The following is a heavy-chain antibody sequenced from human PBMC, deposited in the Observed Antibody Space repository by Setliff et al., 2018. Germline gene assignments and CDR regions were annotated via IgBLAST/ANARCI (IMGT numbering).Heavy chain of an antibody. J-gene: IGHJ4*02. Sequence: PSETLSLTCTVSGGSISSGSSYWSWIRQPAGKGLEWIGNIYTSGSTNYNPSLKSRVTISVDTSKNQFSLKLSSVTAADTAVYYCARVGGADYDDSSGYYFLKQYYFDYWGQGTLVTVSS. V-gene: IGHV4-61*09. CDR1: GGSISSGSSY. CDR3: ARVGGADYDDSSGYYFLKQYYFDY. CDR2: IYTSGST. D-gene: IGHD3-22*01.